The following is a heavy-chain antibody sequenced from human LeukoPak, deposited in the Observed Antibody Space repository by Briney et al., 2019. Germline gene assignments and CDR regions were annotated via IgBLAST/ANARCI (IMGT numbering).Heavy chain of an antibody. CDR1: GDSISGSSFY. V-gene: IGHV4-61*02. CDR3: ARDGGSGSHSLKWFDP. CDR2: IYTSGST. J-gene: IGHJ5*02. D-gene: IGHD1-26*01. Sequence: SSETLSLTCTVSGDSISGSSFYWSWIRQPAGKGLEWIGRIYTSGSTNYNPSLKSRVTMSVDTSKNQFSLKLSSVTAADTAVYYCARDGGSGSHSLKWFDPWGQGTLVTVSS.